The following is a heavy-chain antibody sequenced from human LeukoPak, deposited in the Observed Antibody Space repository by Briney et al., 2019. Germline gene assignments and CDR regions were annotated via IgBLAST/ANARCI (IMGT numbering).Heavy chain of an antibody. CDR1: GGSFSGYY. V-gene: IGHV3-21*01. D-gene: IGHD3-22*01. J-gene: IGHJ4*02. Sequence: PSETLSLTCAVYGGSFSGYYWSWIRQAPGKGLEWVSSFGTRSTSIYHAGSVKGRFAISRDNAKNLLYLQMNSLRAEDTALYYCAREVSEGFDFWGQGTLVTVSS. CDR3: AREVSEGFDF. CDR2: FGTRSTSI.